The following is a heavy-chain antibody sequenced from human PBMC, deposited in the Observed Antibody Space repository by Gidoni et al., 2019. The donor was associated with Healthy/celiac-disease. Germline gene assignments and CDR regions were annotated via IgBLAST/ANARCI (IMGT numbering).Heavy chain of an antibody. D-gene: IGHD2-2*01. CDR1: GGSISSYY. Sequence: QVQLQESGPGLVKPSETLSLTCTVSGGSISSYYWSWIRPPAGKGLEWIGRIYTSGSTNYNPSLNSRVTMSVDTSKNQFSLKLSSVTAADTAVYYCARDISEHCSSTSCSPWVVRQNYYYMDVWGKGTTVTVSS. V-gene: IGHV4-4*07. CDR3: ARDISEHCSSTSCSPWVVRQNYYYMDV. CDR2: IYTSGST. J-gene: IGHJ6*03.